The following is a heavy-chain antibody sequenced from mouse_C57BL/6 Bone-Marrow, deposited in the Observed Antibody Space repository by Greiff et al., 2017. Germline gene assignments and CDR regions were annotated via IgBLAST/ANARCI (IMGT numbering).Heavy chain of an antibody. CDR2: ISGGGGNT. CDR3: ARRYYGSSWFAY. V-gene: IGHV5-9*01. D-gene: IGHD1-1*01. CDR1: GFTFSSYT. Sequence: EVQGVKSGGGLVKPGGSLKLSCAASGFTFSSYTMSWVRQTPEKRLEWVATISGGGGNTYYPDSVKGRFTISRDNAKNTLYLQMSSLRSEDTALYYCARRYYGSSWFAYWGQGTLVTVSA. J-gene: IGHJ3*01.